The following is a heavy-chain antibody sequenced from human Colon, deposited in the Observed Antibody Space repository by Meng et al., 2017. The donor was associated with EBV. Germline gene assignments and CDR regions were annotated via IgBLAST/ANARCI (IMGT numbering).Heavy chain of an antibody. Sequence: QGHLLQAGAEVKKPGASVRVSCEASGYTFASYGISWLRQAPGQGLEWMGWFVNNVDTYSAQKFQGRVTMTTDTHTSTAFMELRSLRSDDTAVYYCARGTPGRSYSDYWGQGTLVTVSS. CDR2: FVNNVDT. CDR3: ARGTPGRSYSDY. CDR1: GYTFASYG. D-gene: IGHD3-10*01. J-gene: IGHJ4*02. V-gene: IGHV1-18*01.